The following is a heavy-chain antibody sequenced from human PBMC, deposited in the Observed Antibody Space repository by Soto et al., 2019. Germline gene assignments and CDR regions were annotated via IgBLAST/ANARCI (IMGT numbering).Heavy chain of an antibody. D-gene: IGHD3-3*01. CDR1: GFTFSSYA. V-gene: IGHV3-23*01. CDR3: AKHFGGTQSHFNS. CDR2: ITASGGST. J-gene: IGHJ4*02. Sequence: EVQLLDSGGGLVQPGGSLRLACAASGFTFSSYAMGWVRQAPGKGLGWVSSITASGGSTYYADSVKGRFTISRDNTKNRLYLELNSLRAEDTALYYCAKHFGGTQSHFNSWGQGTLVTVSS.